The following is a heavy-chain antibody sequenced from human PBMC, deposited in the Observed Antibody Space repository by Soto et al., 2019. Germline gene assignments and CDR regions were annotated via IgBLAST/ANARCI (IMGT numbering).Heavy chain of an antibody. Sequence: GGSLSVFCAAPGFTFSSYAKSLVRLGPGSGLGWVSAISGSGVRNYSADSVKGQFTISRDNSKSTLDQQMNSLRAEDMAVFFFVMIRRPPRSTPFPTRRSSDL. CDR2: ISGSGVRN. J-gene: IGHJ2*01. V-gene: IGHV3-23*01. CDR1: GFTFSSYA. CDR3: VMIRRPPRSTPFPTRRSSDL. D-gene: IGHD4-17*01.